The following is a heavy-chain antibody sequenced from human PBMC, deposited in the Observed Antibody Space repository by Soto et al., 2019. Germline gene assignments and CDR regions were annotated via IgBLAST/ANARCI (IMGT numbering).Heavy chain of an antibody. J-gene: IGHJ3*02. CDR2: ISDSGTGT. Sequence: EVQILESGGGLVQPGGSLRLSCAASGFTFSSYAMYWVRQAPGKGLAWVSGISDSGTGTYYADSVKGRFTISRDNSKNTVYLQMKSLRAEDTDVYYCSKDHTVVLRQAFDIWGQGTMVNVSS. V-gene: IGHV3-23*01. CDR1: GFTFSSYA. CDR3: SKDHTVVLRQAFDI. D-gene: IGHD3-22*01.